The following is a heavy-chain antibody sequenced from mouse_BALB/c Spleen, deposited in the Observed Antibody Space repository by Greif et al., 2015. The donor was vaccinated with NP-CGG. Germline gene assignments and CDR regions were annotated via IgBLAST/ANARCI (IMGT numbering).Heavy chain of an antibody. J-gene: IGHJ3*01. D-gene: IGHD2-1*01. Sequence: VMLVESGAELVRRGTTVRGSCKASGYAFTNYLIERVKQRPGQGLEWIGVLNPGSGGTNYNEKFKCKATLTADKSSITAYMQPSSLTSDDSAVYFCAREGLYGNYVFAYWGQGTLVTVSA. CDR3: AREGLYGNYVFAY. CDR1: GYAFTNYL. CDR2: LNPGSGGT. V-gene: IGHV1-54*01.